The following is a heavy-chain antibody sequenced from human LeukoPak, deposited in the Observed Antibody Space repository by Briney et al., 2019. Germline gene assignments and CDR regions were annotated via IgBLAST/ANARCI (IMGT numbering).Heavy chain of an antibody. CDR2: IGIDSGNT. CDR3: ARDYKYAFDN. V-gene: IGHV3-48*01. D-gene: IGHD5-24*01. CDR1: GFTFSDYS. J-gene: IGHJ4*02. Sequence: GGSLRLSCAASGFTFSDYSMNWVRQAPGKGLEWISYIGIDSGNTNYADSVKGRFTISGDKAKNSLYLKMNSLRVEDTAVYYCARDYKYAFDNWGQGTLVTVSS.